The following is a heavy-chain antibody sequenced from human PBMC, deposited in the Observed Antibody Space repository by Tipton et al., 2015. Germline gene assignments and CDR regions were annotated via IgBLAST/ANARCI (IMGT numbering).Heavy chain of an antibody. Sequence: GLVKPSGTLSLTCAVSGGSISTSNWWSWVRQPPGKGLEWIGEIFHSGSANYNPSLKSRVTISIDKSKIHFSLKLNSVTAADTAVYYCAREATYGDNFDSWGQGTLVTVSS. CDR3: AREATYGDNFDS. J-gene: IGHJ4*02. CDR2: IFHSGSA. CDR1: GGSISTSNW. V-gene: IGHV4-4*02. D-gene: IGHD4-17*01.